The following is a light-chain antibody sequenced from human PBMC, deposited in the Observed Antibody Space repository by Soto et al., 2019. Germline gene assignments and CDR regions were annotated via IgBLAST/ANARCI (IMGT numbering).Light chain of an antibody. J-gene: IGLJ2*01. CDR3: SSYTITATL. Sequence: QAASVSGSPGQSITISCTGSSNDVGLYNYVSWYQQHPGKAPKLVISDVTNRPSGVSDRFSGSKSGNTAFLTISGLQAEDEADYYCSSYTITATLFGRGTKLTVL. CDR1: SNDVGLYNY. CDR2: DVT. V-gene: IGLV2-14*03.